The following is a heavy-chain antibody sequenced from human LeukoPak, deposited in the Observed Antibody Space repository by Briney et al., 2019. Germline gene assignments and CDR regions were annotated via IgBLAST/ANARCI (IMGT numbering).Heavy chain of an antibody. Sequence: PGNSLRLSCAASGFTFSSYGMHWVRQAPGKGLEWVAVISYDGSNKYYADSVKGRFTISRDNSKNTLYLQMNSLRAEDTAVYYCAKDVVGDYMDYYYGMDVWGQGTTVTVSS. J-gene: IGHJ6*02. V-gene: IGHV3-30*18. D-gene: IGHD4-17*01. CDR1: GFTFSSYG. CDR3: AKDVVGDYMDYYYGMDV. CDR2: ISYDGSNK.